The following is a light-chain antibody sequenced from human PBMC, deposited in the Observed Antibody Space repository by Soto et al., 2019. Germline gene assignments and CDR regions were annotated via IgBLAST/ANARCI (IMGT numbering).Light chain of an antibody. CDR1: RYIANY. V-gene: IGKV1-27*01. Sequence: DIQMTQSRSSLFASVGDRVTITCRASRYIANYLAWYQQKPGKVPQLLIYGASTLQSGVPSRFSGSGSGTDVTLTISSLQPEDVATYYCQKSNSSPFTFGPGTKVNIK. J-gene: IGKJ3*01. CDR3: QKSNSSPFT. CDR2: GAS.